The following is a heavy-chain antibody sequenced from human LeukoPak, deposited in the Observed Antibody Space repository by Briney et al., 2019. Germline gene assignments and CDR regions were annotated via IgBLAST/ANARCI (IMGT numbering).Heavy chain of an antibody. D-gene: IGHD5-18*01. Sequence: GWSLTHSCVATGCTFRSYGLHGVRQAPAKGVAGVAVICYDGSIKYYVYSVKGRVTISRDSSENTLYLQMNSLRVEDTAVYYCAREQVDTAMVQGIWGYYYYYYGMDVWGQGTTVTVSS. CDR2: ICYDGSIK. V-gene: IGHV3-33*01. CDR1: GCTFRSYG. J-gene: IGHJ6*02. CDR3: AREQVDTAMVQGIWGYYYYYYGMDV.